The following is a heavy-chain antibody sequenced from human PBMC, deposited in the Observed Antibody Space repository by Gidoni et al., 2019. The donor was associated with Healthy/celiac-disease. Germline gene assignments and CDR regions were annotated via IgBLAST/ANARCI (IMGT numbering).Heavy chain of an antibody. J-gene: IGHJ4*02. V-gene: IGHV3-30-3*01. Sequence: QVQLVESWGGVVQPGRSLSLSCAASGFTFSSYAMHWVRQAPGKGLEWVAVISYDGSNKYYADSVKGRFTISRDNSKNTLYLQMNSLRAEDTAVYYCAMRPRGYWGQGTLVTVSS. CDR1: GFTFSSYA. CDR3: AMRPRGY. D-gene: IGHD2-2*01. CDR2: ISYDGSNK.